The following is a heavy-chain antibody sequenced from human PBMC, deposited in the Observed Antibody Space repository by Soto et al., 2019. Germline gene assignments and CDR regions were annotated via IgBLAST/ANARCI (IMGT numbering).Heavy chain of an antibody. J-gene: IGHJ4*02. CDR2: ISGSAVTT. D-gene: IGHD6-19*01. CDR1: GFTFSSYA. Sequence: GGSLRLSCAASGFTFSSYAMTWVRQAPGRGLEWVSTISGSAVTTYYADSVKGRFTISRDNPKNTLFLQMNSLRAEDTAVYYCAKELVAVAGSDYWGQGTLVTVSS. CDR3: AKELVAVAGSDY. V-gene: IGHV3-23*01.